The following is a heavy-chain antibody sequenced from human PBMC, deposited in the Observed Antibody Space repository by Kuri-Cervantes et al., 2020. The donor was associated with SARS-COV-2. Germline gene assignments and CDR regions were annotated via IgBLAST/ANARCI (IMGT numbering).Heavy chain of an antibody. D-gene: IGHD6-13*01. V-gene: IGHV1-69*13. CDR3: AKERYGDSSSWYDY. CDR2: IIPIFGTA. Sequence: SVTVSCKASGGTFSSYAISWVRQAPGQGLEWMGGIIPIFGTANYAQKFQGRVTITADESTSTAYMELSSLRSEDTAVYYCAKERYGDSSSWYDYWGQGTLVTVSS. CDR1: GGTFSSYA. J-gene: IGHJ4*02.